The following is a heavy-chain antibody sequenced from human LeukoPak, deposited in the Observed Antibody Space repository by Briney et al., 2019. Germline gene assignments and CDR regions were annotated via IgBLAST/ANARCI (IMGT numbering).Heavy chain of an antibody. Sequence: PSETLSLTCTASGGSISSSSYYWGWIRQPPGKGLEWIGSIYYSGSTYYNPSLKSRVTISVDTSKNQFSLKLSSVTAADTAVYYCARQSGIQLGYWGQGTLVTVSS. V-gene: IGHV4-39*01. CDR2: IYYSGST. CDR3: ARQSGIQLGY. D-gene: IGHD5-18*01. CDR1: GGSISSSSYY. J-gene: IGHJ4*02.